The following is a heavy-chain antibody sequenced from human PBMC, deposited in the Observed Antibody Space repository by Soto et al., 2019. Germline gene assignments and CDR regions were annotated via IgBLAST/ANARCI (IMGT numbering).Heavy chain of an antibody. V-gene: IGHV4-39*01. CDR1: GGSISSSSYY. Sequence: SETLSLTCTVSGGSISSSSYYWGWIRQPPGKGLEWIGSTYYSGSTYYNPSLKSRVTISVDTSKNQFSLKLSSVTAADTAVYYCARQAEDYGELDLFDYWGQGTLVTVSS. J-gene: IGHJ4*02. CDR2: TYYSGST. D-gene: IGHD4-17*01. CDR3: ARQAEDYGELDLFDY.